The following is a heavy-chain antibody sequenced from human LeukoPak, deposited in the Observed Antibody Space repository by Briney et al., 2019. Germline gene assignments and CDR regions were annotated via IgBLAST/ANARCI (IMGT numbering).Heavy chain of an antibody. CDR2: INQHGSES. CDR1: GFTFSTYW. D-gene: IGHD2-21*02. J-gene: IGHJ4*02. V-gene: IGHV3-7*01. CDR3: ARPAYCGGNCYYFPDY. Sequence: GGSLRLSCEASGFTFSTYWMTWVRQAPGKGLEWVANINQHGSESYYVDSVKGRFIISRDNAKNSLYLHMSSLRGDDMAVYYCARPAYCGGNCYYFPDYWGQGTLVTVSS.